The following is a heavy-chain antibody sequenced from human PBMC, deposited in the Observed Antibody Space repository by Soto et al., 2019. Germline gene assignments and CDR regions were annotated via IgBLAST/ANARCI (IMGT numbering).Heavy chain of an antibody. J-gene: IGHJ5*02. D-gene: IGHD6-19*01. CDR1: GYTITSYG. CDR3: AREVHDSSGWYFHNWFDP. V-gene: IGHV1-18*04. CDR2: ISAYNGNT. Sequence: ASVKVSCTASGYTITSYGISLVRQAPGQGLEWMGWISAYNGNTNYAQKLQGRVTMTTDTSTSTAYMELRSLRSDDTAVYYCAREVHDSSGWYFHNWFDPWGQGTLVTVSS.